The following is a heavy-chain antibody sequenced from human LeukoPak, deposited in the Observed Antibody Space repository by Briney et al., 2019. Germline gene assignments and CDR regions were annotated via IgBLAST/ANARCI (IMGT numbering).Heavy chain of an antibody. CDR2: IYYSGST. Sequence: SETLSLTCTVSGGSTSSYYWSWIRQPPGKGLEWIGYIYYSGSTNYNPSPKSRVTISVDTSKNQFSLKLSSVTAADTAVYYCARGHYDFWSGYFHYFDYWGQGTLVTVSS. V-gene: IGHV4-59*01. CDR3: ARGHYDFWSGYFHYFDY. CDR1: GGSTSSYY. D-gene: IGHD3-3*01. J-gene: IGHJ4*02.